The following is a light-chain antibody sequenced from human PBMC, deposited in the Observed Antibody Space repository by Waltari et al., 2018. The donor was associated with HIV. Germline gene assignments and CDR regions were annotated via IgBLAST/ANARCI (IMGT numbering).Light chain of an antibody. J-gene: IGLJ3*02. CDR1: NIGTNN. V-gene: IGLV3-21*02. Sequence: SYVLTQPPSVSVAPGQTARLTCGGNNIGTNNIPWYQQRPGQAPVLVVSDDSDRPSDIPGRFSGSNSANTATLSISRVEAGDEADYYCQVWDYNSDRWVFGGGTKLTVL. CDR3: QVWDYNSDRWV. CDR2: DDS.